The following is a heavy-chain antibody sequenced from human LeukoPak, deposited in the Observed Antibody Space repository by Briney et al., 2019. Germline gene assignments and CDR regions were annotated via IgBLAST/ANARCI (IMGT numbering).Heavy chain of an antibody. D-gene: IGHD5-18*01. CDR3: AKDSAMVVYYFDY. CDR1: GFTFSSYG. V-gene: IGHV3-30*02. J-gene: IGHJ4*02. Sequence: PGGSLRLSCAASGFTFSSYGMHWVRQAPGKGLEWVAFIRYDGSNKYYADSVKGRFTISRDNSKNTLYLQMNSLRAEDTAVYYCAKDSAMVVYYFDYCGQRALVTVSS. CDR2: IRYDGSNK.